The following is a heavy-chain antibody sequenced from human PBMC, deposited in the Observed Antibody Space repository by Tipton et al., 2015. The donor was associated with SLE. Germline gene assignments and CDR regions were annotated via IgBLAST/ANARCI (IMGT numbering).Heavy chain of an antibody. D-gene: IGHD7-27*01. Sequence: RSLRLSCAASGFTFSSYAMHWVRQAPGKGLEWVAVISYDGSNKYYADSVKGRFTISRDNSKNTLYLQMNSLRAEDTAVYYCARAPRLTGDPDYYYYMDVWGKGTTVPVPS. CDR1: GFTFSSYA. CDR3: ARAPRLTGDPDYYYYMDV. J-gene: IGHJ6*03. V-gene: IGHV3-30*04. CDR2: ISYDGSNK.